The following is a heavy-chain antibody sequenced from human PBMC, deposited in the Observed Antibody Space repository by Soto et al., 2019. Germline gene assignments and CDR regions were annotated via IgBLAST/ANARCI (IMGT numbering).Heavy chain of an antibody. D-gene: IGHD3-3*01. J-gene: IGHJ6*02. V-gene: IGHV5-10-1*01. CDR1: GYSFTSYW. CDR3: ARGSAIYYYYGMDV. Sequence: LGESLKISCKGSGYSFTSYWISWVRQMPGKGLEWMWRIDPSDSYTNYSPSFQGHVTISADKSISTAYLQWSSLKASDTAMYYCARGSAIYYYYGMDVWGQGTTVTVSS. CDR2: IDPSDSYT.